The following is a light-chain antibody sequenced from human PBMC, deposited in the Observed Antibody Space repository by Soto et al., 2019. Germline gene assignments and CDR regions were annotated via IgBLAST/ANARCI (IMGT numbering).Light chain of an antibody. V-gene: IGKV3-11*01. CDR2: DAS. CDR1: QSVSSF. J-gene: IGKJ1*01. CDR3: LQRSDWPRT. Sequence: EIVLTQSPATLSLSPGERATLSCRASQSVSSFIGWYQQKPGQAPRLLIYDASNRATGIPARFSGSGSGTDFTLTISSLEPEDFAVYYCLQRSDWPRTFGQGPRVEIQ.